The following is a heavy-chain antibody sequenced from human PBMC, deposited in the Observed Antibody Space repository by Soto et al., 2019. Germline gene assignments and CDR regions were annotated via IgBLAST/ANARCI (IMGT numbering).Heavy chain of an antibody. D-gene: IGHD2-8*02. Sequence: GGSLRLSCTATGFSFSNSGIQWVRQTPGKGLEWVALISFDGDKYYVDSVKGRFTISRDNPTNTVYLQMNRLRPEDTGVYYCARDYARGWCQFWGQGTLVTVSS. CDR3: ARDYARGWCQF. CDR1: GFSFSNSG. CDR2: ISFDGDK. V-gene: IGHV3-30*03. J-gene: IGHJ4*02.